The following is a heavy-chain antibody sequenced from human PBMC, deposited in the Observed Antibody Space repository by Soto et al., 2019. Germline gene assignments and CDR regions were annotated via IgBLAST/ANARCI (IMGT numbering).Heavy chain of an antibody. CDR2: IIANFGTA. CDR3: ASRGSRRGYSGYDVPYYYYMDV. J-gene: IGHJ6*03. CDR1: GGTFSSYA. D-gene: IGHD5-12*01. Sequence: SVKVSCKASGGTFSSYAISWVRQAPGQGLEWMGGIIANFGTANYAQKFQGRVTMTTDTSTSTAYMELRSLRSDDTAVYYCASRGSRRGYSGYDVPYYYYMDVWGKGTTVTVSS. V-gene: IGHV1-69*05.